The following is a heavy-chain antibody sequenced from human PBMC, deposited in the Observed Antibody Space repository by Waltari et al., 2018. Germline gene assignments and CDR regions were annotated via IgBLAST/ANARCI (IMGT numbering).Heavy chain of an antibody. J-gene: IGHJ6*03. CDR2: INDSGRT. V-gene: IGHV4-34*02. D-gene: IGHD3-3*01. CDR1: GGSLSGYH. Sequence: QVQLQQWGAGLLKPSETLSLTCDVSGGSLSGYHWTWIRQPPGKGLEWSGEINDSGRTTYNPSLESRVTVSIDTANIQFSLRVRSVTAADTAVYYCARVFGYYYYYMDVWGKGTTVTISS. CDR3: ARVFGYYYYYMDV.